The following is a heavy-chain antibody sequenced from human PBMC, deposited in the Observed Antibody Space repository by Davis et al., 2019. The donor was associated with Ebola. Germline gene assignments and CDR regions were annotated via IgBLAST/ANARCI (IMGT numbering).Heavy chain of an antibody. J-gene: IGHJ6*02. V-gene: IGHV4-34*01. Sequence: MPGGSLRLSCTVSGGSISSYYWSWIRQPPGKGLEWIGEINHSGSTNYNPSLKSRVTISVDTSKNQFSLKLSSVTAADTAVYYCASWGVHAWGGGMDVWGQGTTVTVSS. CDR1: GGSISSYY. D-gene: IGHD3-16*01. CDR3: ASWGVHAWGGGMDV. CDR2: INHSGST.